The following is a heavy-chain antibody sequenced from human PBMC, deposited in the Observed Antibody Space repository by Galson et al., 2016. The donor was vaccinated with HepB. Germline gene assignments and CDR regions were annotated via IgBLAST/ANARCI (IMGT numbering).Heavy chain of an antibody. V-gene: IGHV3-53*01. J-gene: IGHJ4*02. CDR1: GFTVRSNY. CDR2: IYSGGYT. CDR3: ARSYYDFWSGLGY. D-gene: IGHD3-3*01. Sequence: SLRLSCAASGFTVRSNYMTWVRQAPGQGLEWVSVIYSGGYTYYADSVKGRFTISRDDSKNTVYLQMNSLRAEDTAVYYCARSYYDFWSGLGYWGQETLVTVSS.